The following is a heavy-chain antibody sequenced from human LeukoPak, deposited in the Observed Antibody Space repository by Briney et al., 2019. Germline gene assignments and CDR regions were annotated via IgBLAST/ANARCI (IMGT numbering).Heavy chain of an antibody. Sequence: PGGSLRLSCAASGFTFSSYAMPWVRQAPGKGLEWVAVISYDGSNKYYADSVKGRFTISRDNSKNTLYLQMNSLRAEDTAVYYCASEYSSGWYYSRRYYFDYWGQGTLVTVSS. V-gene: IGHV3-30-3*01. D-gene: IGHD6-19*01. CDR2: ISYDGSNK. CDR1: GFTFSSYA. CDR3: ASEYSSGWYYSRRYYFDY. J-gene: IGHJ4*02.